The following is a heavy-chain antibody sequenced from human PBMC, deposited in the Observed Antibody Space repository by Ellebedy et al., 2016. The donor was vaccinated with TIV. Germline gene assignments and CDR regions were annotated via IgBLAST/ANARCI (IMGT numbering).Heavy chain of an antibody. CDR1: GYTFTSYG. CDR3: ARGVLFSGWWVGNEDY. V-gene: IGHV1-18*01. J-gene: IGHJ4*02. D-gene: IGHD6-19*01. Sequence: AASVKVSCKASGYTFTSYGISWVRQAPGQGLEWMGWISAYNGNTNYAPKLQGRVTMTTDTSTSTAYMALRSLRSDDTAVYYCARGVLFSGWWVGNEDYWGQGTLVTVSS. CDR2: ISAYNGNT.